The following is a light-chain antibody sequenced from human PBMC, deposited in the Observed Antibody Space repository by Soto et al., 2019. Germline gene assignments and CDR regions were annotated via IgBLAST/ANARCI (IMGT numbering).Light chain of an antibody. CDR2: GAA. J-gene: IGKJ4*01. CDR3: QQSYNIQALN. Sequence: DIQMTQSPSSLSASVGDRVAITCRASQNIRNYLNWYQQKPGKAPRVLIYGAASLQSGVPSRFSGSGSGTKFSLTINSLQPEDYGTYYCQQSYNIQALNFGGGTKV. CDR1: QNIRNY. V-gene: IGKV1-39*01.